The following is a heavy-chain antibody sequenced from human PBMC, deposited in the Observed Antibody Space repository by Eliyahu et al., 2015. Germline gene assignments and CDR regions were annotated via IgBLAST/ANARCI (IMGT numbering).Heavy chain of an antibody. J-gene: IGHJ3*02. V-gene: IGHV3-30*18. CDR2: ISYDGSNK. CDR3: AKDRGFPTSAPFWDADSSGPSPEDAFDI. Sequence: RSLRLSCAASGFTFSSYGMHWVRQAPGKGLEWVAVISYDGSNKYYADSVKGRFTISRDNSKNTLYLQMNSLRAEDTAVYYCAKDRGFPTSAPFWDADSSGPSPEDAFDIWGQGTMVTVSS. CDR1: GFTFSSYG. D-gene: IGHD3-22*01.